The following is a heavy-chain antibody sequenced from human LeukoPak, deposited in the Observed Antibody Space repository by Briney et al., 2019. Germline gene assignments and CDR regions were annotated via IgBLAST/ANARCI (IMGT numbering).Heavy chain of an antibody. CDR1: GGTFSRYA. CDR2: IIPIFGTA. V-gene: IGHV1-69*13. CDR3: ARVYLKRDYYNSSAYFSFDY. D-gene: IGHD3-22*01. Sequence: SVKVSCKASGGTFSRYAISWVRQAPGQGLEWMGGIIPIFGTANYAQKFQGRITITADDSTSTAYMELSSLRSEDTAVYYCARVYLKRDYYNSSAYFSFDYWGQGTLVTVSS. J-gene: IGHJ4*02.